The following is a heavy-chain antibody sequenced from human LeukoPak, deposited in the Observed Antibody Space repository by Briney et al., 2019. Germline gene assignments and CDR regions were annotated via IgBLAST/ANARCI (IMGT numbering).Heavy chain of an antibody. CDR3: AKDRSITMVRGVIGYNRFDP. J-gene: IGHJ5*02. CDR1: GFTFSSYA. CDR2: ISGSGGST. Sequence: PGGSLRLSCAASGFTFSSYAMGWVRPAPGKGLEWVSAISGSGGSTYYADSVKGRYTISRDNSKNTLYLQMNSQRAEDTAVYYCAKDRSITMVRGVIGYNRFDPWGQGTLVTVSS. D-gene: IGHD3-10*01. V-gene: IGHV3-23*01.